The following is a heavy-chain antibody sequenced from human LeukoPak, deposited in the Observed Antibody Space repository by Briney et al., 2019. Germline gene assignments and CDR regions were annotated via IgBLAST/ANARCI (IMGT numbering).Heavy chain of an antibody. J-gene: IGHJ4*02. CDR2: ISSSSSYI. D-gene: IGHD3-22*01. CDR3: ARDFWEDTYYYDSSGPIVY. V-gene: IGHV3-21*01. CDR1: GFTFSSYS. Sequence: GGSLRLSCAASGFTFSSYSMNWVRQAPGKGLKWVSSISSSSSYIYYADSVKGRFTISRDNAKNSLYLQMNSLRAEDTAVYYCARDFWEDTYYYDSSGPIVYWGQGTLVTVSS.